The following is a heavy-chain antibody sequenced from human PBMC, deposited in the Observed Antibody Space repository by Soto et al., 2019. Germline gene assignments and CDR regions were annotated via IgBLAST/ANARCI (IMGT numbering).Heavy chain of an antibody. J-gene: IGHJ4*02. D-gene: IGHD6-13*01. CDR2: ISAYNGNT. Sequence: QAPGQGLEWMGWISAYNGNTNYAQKLQGRVTMTTDTSTSTAYMELRSLRSDDTAVYYCARDRVAAAAGYWGQGTLVTVSS. CDR3: ARDRVAAAAGY. V-gene: IGHV1-18*01.